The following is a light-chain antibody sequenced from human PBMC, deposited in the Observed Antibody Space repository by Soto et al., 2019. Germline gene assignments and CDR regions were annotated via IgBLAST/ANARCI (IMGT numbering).Light chain of an antibody. J-gene: IGKJ3*01. Sequence: DIQMTQSPSSLSASVGDRVTITCRASQSISSYLNWYQQKPGKAPKLLIYAASSLQSGVPSRFSGSGSVTDFTLTISSLQPEDFATYYCQQSYSTPPFTFGPGTKVDI. V-gene: IGKV1-39*01. CDR2: AAS. CDR1: QSISSY. CDR3: QQSYSTPPFT.